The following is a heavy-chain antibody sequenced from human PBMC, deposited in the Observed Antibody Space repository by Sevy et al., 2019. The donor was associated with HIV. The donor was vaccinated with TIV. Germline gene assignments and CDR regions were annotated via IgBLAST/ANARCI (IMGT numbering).Heavy chain of an antibody. Sequence: GGSLRLSCAASGFTLSSYGMHWVRQAPGKGLEWVADILYDGSNKYYADSVKGRFTISRDNSKNTLYLQMNSLRAEDTAVYYCARDRLGITISAEWGGGMDVWGHGTTVTVSS. V-gene: IGHV3-33*01. CDR3: ARDRLGITISAEWGGGMDV. CDR1: GFTLSSYG. J-gene: IGHJ6*02. CDR2: ILYDGSNK. D-gene: IGHD3-3*01.